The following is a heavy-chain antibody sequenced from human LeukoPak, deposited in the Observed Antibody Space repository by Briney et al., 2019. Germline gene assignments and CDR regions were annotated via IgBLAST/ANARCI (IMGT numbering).Heavy chain of an antibody. D-gene: IGHD1-14*01. CDR2: INTNGKTT. V-gene: IGHV3-23*05. CDR3: AKHPESGNFDC. Sequence: PGGSLRISFAASGFTYSSYVMSWVRQAPGKRLECVSIINTNGKTTYYADSVKGQFTISSHNSKNTMYLQMNSLRAEDTAVYYCAKHPESGNFDCWGRGTLVTVSS. CDR1: GFTYSSYV. J-gene: IGHJ4*02.